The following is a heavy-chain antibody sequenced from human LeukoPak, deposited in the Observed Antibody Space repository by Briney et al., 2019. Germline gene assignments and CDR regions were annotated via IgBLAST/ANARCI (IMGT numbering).Heavy chain of an antibody. V-gene: IGHV1-2*02. CDR3: ARDPSGDSSGYPFDH. Sequence: ASVKVSCKASGYTFIGYYMQWVRQAPGQGPEWMGWINPDSGVTNYAQKFQGRVTMTRDTSISTAYMEVSRLRSDVAAVYYCARDPSGDSSGYPFDHWGQGTLVTVSS. CDR1: GYTFIGYY. J-gene: IGHJ4*02. D-gene: IGHD3-22*01. CDR2: INPDSGVT.